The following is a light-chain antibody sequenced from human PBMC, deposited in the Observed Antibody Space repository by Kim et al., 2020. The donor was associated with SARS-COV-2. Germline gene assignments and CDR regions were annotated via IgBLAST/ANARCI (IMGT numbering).Light chain of an antibody. J-gene: IGKJ5*01. Sequence: DIQMTQSPSSLSASVGDRVTITCQASQDISNYLNWYQQKPGKVPKLLIYDASNLETGVPSRFSGSGSGTDFTFTISSLQPEDIATYYCQQYDNLPSITFGQGTRLEIK. CDR2: DAS. V-gene: IGKV1-33*01. CDR3: QQYDNLPSIT. CDR1: QDISNY.